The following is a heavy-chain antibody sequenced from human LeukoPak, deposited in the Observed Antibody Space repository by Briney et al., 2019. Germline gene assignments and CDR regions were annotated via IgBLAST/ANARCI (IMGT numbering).Heavy chain of an antibody. J-gene: IGHJ4*02. Sequence: PGGSLRLPCAASGFTVSSNYMSWVRQAPGKGLEWVSVIYSGGSTYYADSVKGRFTISRDNSKNTLYLQMNSLRAEDTAVYYCARGIAAGIAAAGDYWGQGTPVTVSS. CDR3: ARGIAAGIAAAGDY. CDR2: IYSGGST. V-gene: IGHV3-66*01. D-gene: IGHD6-13*01. CDR1: GFTVSSNY.